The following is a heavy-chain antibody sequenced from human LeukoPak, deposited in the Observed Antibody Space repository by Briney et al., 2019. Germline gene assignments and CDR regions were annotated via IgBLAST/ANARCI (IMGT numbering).Heavy chain of an antibody. J-gene: IGHJ4*02. Sequence: PGGSLRLSCAASGFTVSSNYMSWVRQAPGKGLEWVSVIYSGGSTYYADSVKGRFTISRDNSKNTLYLQMNSLRAEDTAVYFCARDAPAGEKPEYFFDYWGQGILVTVSS. V-gene: IGHV3-53*01. CDR3: ARDAPAGEKPEYFFDY. CDR2: IYSGGST. CDR1: GFTVSSNY.